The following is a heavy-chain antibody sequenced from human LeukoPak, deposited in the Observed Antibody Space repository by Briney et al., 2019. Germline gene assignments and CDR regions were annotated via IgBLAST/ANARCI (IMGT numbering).Heavy chain of an antibody. CDR2: IWYDGSNK. Sequence: GGSLRLSCAASGFTFSSYGMHWVRQAPGKGLEWVAVIWYDGSNKYYADSVKGRFTISRDNSKNTPYLQMNSLRAEDTAVYYCARDGIAVAGFDYWGQGTLVTVSS. CDR1: GFTFSSYG. J-gene: IGHJ4*02. V-gene: IGHV3-33*08. CDR3: ARDGIAVAGFDY. D-gene: IGHD6-19*01.